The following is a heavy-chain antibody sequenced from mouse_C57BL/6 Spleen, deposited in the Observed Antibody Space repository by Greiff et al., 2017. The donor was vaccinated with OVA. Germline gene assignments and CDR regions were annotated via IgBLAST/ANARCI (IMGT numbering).Heavy chain of an antibody. CDR2: ISSGGSYT. J-gene: IGHJ2*01. CDR1: GFTFSSYG. V-gene: IGHV5-6*01. Sequence: EVQGVESGGDLVKPGGSLKLSCAASGFTFSSYGMSWVRQTPDKRLEWVATISSGGSYTYYPDSVKGRFTISRDNAKNTLYLQMSSLKSEDTAMYYCARPSANSFDYWGQGTTLTVSS. CDR3: ARPSANSFDY. D-gene: IGHD6-1*01.